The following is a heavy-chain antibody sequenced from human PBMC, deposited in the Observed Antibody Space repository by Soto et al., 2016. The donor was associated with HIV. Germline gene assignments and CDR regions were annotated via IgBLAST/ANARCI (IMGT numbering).Heavy chain of an antibody. CDR2: IYYSGST. D-gene: IGHD3-22*01. J-gene: IGHJ4*02. Sequence: QVQLQESGPGLVKPSETLSLTCTVSGGSISSYYWSWIRQPPGKGLEWIGYIYYSGSTNYNPSLKSRVTISVDTSKNQFSLKLSSVTAADTAVYYCARFTPPFASRYYDSSGLDYVGPGNPGHRLL. V-gene: IGHV4-59*01. CDR3: ARFTPPFASRYYDSSGLDY. CDR1: GGSISSYY.